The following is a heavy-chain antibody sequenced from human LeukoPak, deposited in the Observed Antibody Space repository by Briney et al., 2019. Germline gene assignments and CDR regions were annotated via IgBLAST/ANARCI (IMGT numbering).Heavy chain of an antibody. Sequence: ASVKVSCKASGYTFTGYYMHWVRQAPGQGLEWMGWINPYSGRTNYAQKFQGCVTMTRDTSISTAYMELSRLRSDDTAVYYCARDTGSSWYSFDYWGQGTLVTVSS. CDR1: GYTFTGYY. J-gene: IGHJ4*02. CDR2: INPYSGRT. CDR3: ARDTGSSWYSFDY. V-gene: IGHV1-2*04. D-gene: IGHD6-13*01.